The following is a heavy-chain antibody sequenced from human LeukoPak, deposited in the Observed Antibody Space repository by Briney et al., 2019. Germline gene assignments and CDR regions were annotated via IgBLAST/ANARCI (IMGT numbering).Heavy chain of an antibody. V-gene: IGHV3-43D*03. J-gene: IGHJ4*02. CDR3: AKDIDVWGSYRYHTGIDY. Sequence: GGSLRLSCAASGFTFDDYAMHWVRQAPGKGPEWVSLINWDGGSTFYADSVKGRFTISRDNSKNSLYLRMNTLKAEDTALYYCAKDIDVWGSYRYHTGIDYWGQGTLVTVSS. D-gene: IGHD3-16*02. CDR2: INWDGGST. CDR1: GFTFDDYA.